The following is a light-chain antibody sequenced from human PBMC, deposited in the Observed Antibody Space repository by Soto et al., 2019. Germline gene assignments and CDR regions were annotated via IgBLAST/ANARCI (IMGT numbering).Light chain of an antibody. CDR1: SSNIGAGYD. Sequence: QAVVTQPPSVSGAPGQRVTISCTGSSSNIGAGYDVHWYQQLPGTAPKLLIYGNNNRPSGVPDRFSGSNSGTSASLAITGLQADDEADYYCQSYDGSLSSSLFGGGTKVTVL. CDR2: GNN. J-gene: IGLJ2*01. V-gene: IGLV1-40*01. CDR3: QSYDGSLSSSL.